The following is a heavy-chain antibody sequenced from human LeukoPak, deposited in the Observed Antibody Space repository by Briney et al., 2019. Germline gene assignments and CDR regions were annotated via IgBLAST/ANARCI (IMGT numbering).Heavy chain of an antibody. CDR1: GGSISSYY. D-gene: IGHD6-13*01. CDR2: IYTSGST. CDR3: ARDSSSWYRGWFDP. Sequence: ASETLSLTCTVSGGSISSYYWSWIRQPAGKGLEWIGRIYTSGSTNYNPSLKSRVTMSVDTSKNQFSLKLSSVTAADTAVYYCARDSSSWYRGWFDPWGQGTLVTVSS. J-gene: IGHJ5*02. V-gene: IGHV4-4*07.